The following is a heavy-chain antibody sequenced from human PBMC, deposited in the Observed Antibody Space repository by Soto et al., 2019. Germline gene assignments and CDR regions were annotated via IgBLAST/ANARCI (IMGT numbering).Heavy chain of an antibody. CDR3: ARGAPQAFDRSGYYCDY. D-gene: IGHD3-3*01. CDR1: GFTFSSYE. V-gene: IGHV3-48*03. CDR2: ISSSGSTI. J-gene: IGHJ4*02. Sequence: GGSLRLSCAASGFTFSSYEMNWVRQAPGKGLEWVSYISSSGSTIYYADSVKGRFTISRDNAKNSLYLQMNSLRAEDTAVYYCARGAPQAFDRSGYYCDYWGQGTLVTVSS.